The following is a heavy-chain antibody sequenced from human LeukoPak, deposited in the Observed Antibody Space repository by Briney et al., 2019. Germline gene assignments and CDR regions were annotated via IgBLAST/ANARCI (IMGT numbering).Heavy chain of an antibody. CDR1: GGSISSYY. CDR2: IYYSGST. Sequence: PSETLSLTCTVSGGSISSYYWSWLRQPPGKGLEWIGYIYYSGSTKYNPSLKSRVTISVDTSKNQFSLKLSSVTDADTAVYYCARRDDYYYYMDVWGKGTTVTVSS. J-gene: IGHJ6*03. V-gene: IGHV4-59*01. CDR3: ARRDDYYYYMDV.